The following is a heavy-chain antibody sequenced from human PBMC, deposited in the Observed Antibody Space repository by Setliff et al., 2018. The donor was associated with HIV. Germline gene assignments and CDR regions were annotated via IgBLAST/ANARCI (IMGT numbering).Heavy chain of an antibody. D-gene: IGHD6-6*01. CDR3: ATSPGTYSSSSAAYFDY. Sequence: PGESLKISCEASGYTFTNYWIGWVRQMPGKGLEWMGVIYPGDSDTRYSPSFQGQVTISADKSISTAYLQWSSLKASDTALYYCATSPGTYSSSSAAYFDYWGQGTLVTVSS. J-gene: IGHJ4*02. CDR2: IYPGDSDT. CDR1: GYTFTNYW. V-gene: IGHV5-51*01.